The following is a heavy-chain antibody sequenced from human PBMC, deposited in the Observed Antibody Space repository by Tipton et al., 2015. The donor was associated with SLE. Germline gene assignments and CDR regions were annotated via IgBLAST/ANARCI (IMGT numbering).Heavy chain of an antibody. V-gene: IGHV4-59*02. CDR1: GGPVSTHY. J-gene: IGHJ5*02. D-gene: IGHD2-15*01. CDR3: ARGPGYCNGGNCEGDRRYFDP. Sequence: TLSLTCNVSGGPVSTHYWTWIRQAPGKGLEWIGYIYYGGTIKYNPSLKSRVTISLDTSKNQISLKLTSATAADTGVYYCARGPGYCNGGNCEGDRRYFDPWGPGILVTVSS. CDR2: IYYGGTI.